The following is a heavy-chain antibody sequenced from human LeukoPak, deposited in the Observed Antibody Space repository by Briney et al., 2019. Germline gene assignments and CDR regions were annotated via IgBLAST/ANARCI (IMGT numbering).Heavy chain of an antibody. J-gene: IGHJ4*02. CDR2: INHSGST. D-gene: IGHD2-2*01. CDR3: ARTQTPSGVPAASYFDY. CDR1: GGSFSGYY. V-gene: IGHV4-34*01. Sequence: SETLSLTCAVYGGSFSGYYWSWIRQPPGKGLEWIGEINHSGSTNYNPSLKSRVTISVDTSKNQFSLKLSSVTAADTAVYYCARTQTPSGVPAASYFDYWGQGTLVTVSS.